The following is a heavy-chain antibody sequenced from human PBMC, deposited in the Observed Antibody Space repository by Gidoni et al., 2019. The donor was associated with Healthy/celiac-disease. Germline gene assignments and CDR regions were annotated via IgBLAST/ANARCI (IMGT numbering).Heavy chain of an antibody. Sequence: QVQLVESGGGVVQPGGSLRLSCAASGFTFSSYGMHWVRQAPVKGREWVAFIRYDRSNKNYADSVKGRFTISRDNSKNTLYLQMNSLRAEDTAVYYCAKDLPLDTAMVTGAFDIWGQGTMVTVSS. J-gene: IGHJ3*02. CDR1: GFTFSSYG. V-gene: IGHV3-30*02. CDR3: AKDLPLDTAMVTGAFDI. D-gene: IGHD5-18*01. CDR2: IRYDRSNK.